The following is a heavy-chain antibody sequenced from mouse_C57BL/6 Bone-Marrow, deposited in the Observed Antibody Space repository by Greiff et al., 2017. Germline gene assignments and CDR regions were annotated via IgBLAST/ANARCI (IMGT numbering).Heavy chain of an antibody. D-gene: IGHD1-1*01. CDR2: IHPSDSDT. CDR3: AIWDYYGSGVDY. V-gene: IGHV1-74*01. J-gene: IGHJ2*01. Sequence: QVQLQQPGAELVKPGASVKVSCKASGYTFTSYWMHWVKQRPGQGLEWIGRIHPSDSDTNYNQKFKGKATLTVDNSSSTAYMQLSSLTSEDSAVYYCAIWDYYGSGVDYWGQGTTLTVSS. CDR1: GYTFTSYW.